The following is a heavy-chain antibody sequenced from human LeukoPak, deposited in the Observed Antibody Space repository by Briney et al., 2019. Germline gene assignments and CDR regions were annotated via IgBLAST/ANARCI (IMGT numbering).Heavy chain of an antibody. CDR3: AKGSLEMATVDFEF. Sequence: GGSLRLSCAASGFTLSSYSMNWVRQAPGKGLEWVSFISSSSSTIYYADSVKGRFTISRDNAKNSLYLQMNSLTSEDTAFYFCAKGSLEMATVDFEFWGQGTLVTVSS. D-gene: IGHD5-24*01. V-gene: IGHV3-48*04. CDR2: ISSSSSTI. CDR1: GFTLSSYS. J-gene: IGHJ4*02.